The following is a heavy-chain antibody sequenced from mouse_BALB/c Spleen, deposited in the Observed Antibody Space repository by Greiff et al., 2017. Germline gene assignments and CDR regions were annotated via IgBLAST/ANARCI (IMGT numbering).Heavy chain of an antibody. V-gene: IGHV5-9-4*01. CDR3: AIYDPFDY. D-gene: IGHD2-12*01. CDR2: ISSGGSYT. J-gene: IGHJ3*01. Sequence: EVNVVESGGGLVKPGGSLKLSCAASGFTFSSYAMSWVRQSPEKRLEWVAEISSGGSYTYYPDTVTGRFTISRDNAKNTLYLEMSSLRSEDTAMYYCAIYDPFDYWGQGTLVTVSA. CDR1: GFTFSSYA.